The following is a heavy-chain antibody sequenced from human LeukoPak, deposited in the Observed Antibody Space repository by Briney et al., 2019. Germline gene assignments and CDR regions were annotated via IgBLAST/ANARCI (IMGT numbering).Heavy chain of an antibody. J-gene: IGHJ3*02. Sequence: PGESLKISCKGSGYSFTSYWIGWVRQMPGKGLEWMGIIYPGDSDTRYSPSFQGQVTISADKSISTAYLRWSSLKASDTAMYYGARQSYPAWIQLWPDAFDIWGQGTMVTVSS. D-gene: IGHD5-18*01. CDR3: ARQSYPAWIQLWPDAFDI. CDR1: GYSFTSYW. CDR2: IYPGDSDT. V-gene: IGHV5-51*01.